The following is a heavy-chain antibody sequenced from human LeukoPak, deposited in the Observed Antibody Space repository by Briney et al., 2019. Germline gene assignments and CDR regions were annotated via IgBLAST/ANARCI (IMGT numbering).Heavy chain of an antibody. V-gene: IGHV3-7*01. Sequence: GGSLRLSCAASGFTFSSYEMNWVRQAPGKGLEWVANIKQDGSQSYYVDSVEGRFTISRDTARNSLHLQINSLRAEDTAMYYCALEGSGRSLDPWGQGTLVTVSS. CDR1: GFTFSSYE. CDR3: ALEGSGRSLDP. CDR2: IKQDGSQS. D-gene: IGHD3-3*01. J-gene: IGHJ5*02.